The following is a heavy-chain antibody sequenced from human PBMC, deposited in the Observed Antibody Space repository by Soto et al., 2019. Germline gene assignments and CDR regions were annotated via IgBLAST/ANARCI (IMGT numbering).Heavy chain of an antibody. CDR1: GGSISSGGYS. J-gene: IGHJ3*02. V-gene: IGHV4-30-2*01. CDR3: ARANRGDAFDI. Sequence: QLQLQESGSGLVKPSQTLSLTCAVSGGSISSGGYSWSWIRQPPGKGLEWIGYIYHSGSTYYNPSLKSRXTXSXXRSKNQFSLKLSSVTAADTAVYYCARANRGDAFDIWGQGTMVTVSS. CDR2: IYHSGST.